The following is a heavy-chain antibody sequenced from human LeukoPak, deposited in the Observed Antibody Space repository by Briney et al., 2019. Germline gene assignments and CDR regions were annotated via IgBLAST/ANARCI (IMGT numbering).Heavy chain of an antibody. Sequence: GGPLRLSCAASGFTFSSYNMNWVRQAPGKGLEWVSSISSSSYIYYADSVKGRFTISRDNAKNSLYLQMNSLRAEDTAVYYCARDLWGYFDYWGQGTLVTVSS. CDR1: GFTFSSYN. CDR3: ARDLWGYFDY. V-gene: IGHV3-21*01. CDR2: ISSSSYI. J-gene: IGHJ4*02. D-gene: IGHD3-16*01.